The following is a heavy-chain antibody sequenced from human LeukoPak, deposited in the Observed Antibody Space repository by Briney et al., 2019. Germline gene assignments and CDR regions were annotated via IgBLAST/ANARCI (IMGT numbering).Heavy chain of an antibody. CDR2: ISYTGST. Sequence: PGGSLRLSCAASGFTLSTYLMHWIRQPPGMGLEWIGSISYTGSTYYNPSLKSRVTISVDTSKNQFSLKLSSVTAADSAVYYCTRQRAFEVLDYWGQGTLVTVSS. V-gene: IGHV4-39*01. CDR1: GFTLSTYL. J-gene: IGHJ4*02. CDR3: TRQRAFEVLDY. D-gene: IGHD1-1*01.